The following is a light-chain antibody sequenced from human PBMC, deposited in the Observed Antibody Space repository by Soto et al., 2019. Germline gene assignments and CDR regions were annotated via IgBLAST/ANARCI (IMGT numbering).Light chain of an antibody. CDR2: EVS. V-gene: IGLV2-14*01. Sequence: QSALTQPASVSGSPGQSITISCTGTSSDVGGYNYVSWYQHHPGKVPKLMIYEVSNRPSGISNRFSGSKSGNTASLTISGLQSEVEADYYCSSYTTSYTQVFGGGTKLTVL. CDR3: SSYTTSYTQV. J-gene: IGLJ2*01. CDR1: SSDVGGYNY.